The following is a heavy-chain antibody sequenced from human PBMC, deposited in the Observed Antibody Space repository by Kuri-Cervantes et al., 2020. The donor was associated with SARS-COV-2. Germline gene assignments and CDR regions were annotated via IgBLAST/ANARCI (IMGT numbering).Heavy chain of an antibody. J-gene: IGHJ4*02. Sequence: ASVKVSCKVSGYTLTELSMHWVRQAPGKGLEWMGGFDPEDGETIYAQKFQGRVTMTRDISTATAYMELSSLTSEDTAIYYCYCAPKEGFDSWGQGTLVTSPQ. D-gene: IGHD2-21*01. CDR1: GYTLTELS. V-gene: IGHV1-24*01. CDR2: FDPEDGET. CDR3: YCAPKEGFDS.